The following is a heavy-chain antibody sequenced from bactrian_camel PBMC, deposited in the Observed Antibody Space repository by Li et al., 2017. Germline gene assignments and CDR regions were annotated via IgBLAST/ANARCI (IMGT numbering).Heavy chain of an antibody. D-gene: IGHD2*01. V-gene: IGHV3S53*01. CDR1: GSIYGDAC. J-gene: IGHJ6*01. Sequence: HVQLVESGGGSVQAGGSVRLSCGASGSIYGDACVGWLRQAPGKEREGVAAIDSDGIASYADSVKGRFTISQDNAKNTVYLQMNSLKPEDTAMYYCAARGPYCYTKLSVRDFTYWGQGTQVTVS. CDR2: IDSDGIA. CDR3: AARGPYCYTKLSVRDFTY.